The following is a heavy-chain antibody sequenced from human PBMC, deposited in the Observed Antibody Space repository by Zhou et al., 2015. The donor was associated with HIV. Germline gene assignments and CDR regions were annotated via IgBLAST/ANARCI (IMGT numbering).Heavy chain of an antibody. V-gene: IGHV1-18*04. Sequence: QVQLVQSGAEVRKPGASVKVSCKASGYTFTYYYMHWVRQAPGQGLEWMGWISANNGQTKYAQKFQGRVTMTTDTPTSTAYMELRSLKSDDTAVYYCARDHASGSYYFDYWGQGTLVTVSS. CDR3: ARDHASGSYYFDY. CDR1: GYTFTYYY. CDR2: ISANNGQT. J-gene: IGHJ4*02. D-gene: IGHD1-26*01.